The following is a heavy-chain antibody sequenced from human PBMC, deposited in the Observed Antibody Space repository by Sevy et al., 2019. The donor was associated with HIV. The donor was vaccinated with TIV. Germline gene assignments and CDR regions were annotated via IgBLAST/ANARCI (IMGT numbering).Heavy chain of an antibody. CDR3: SVSPEGYYGSGDAFHI. Sequence: GGSLRLSCAASGFTFSSYAMSWVRQAPGKGLEWVSAISGSGGSTYYADSVKGRFTISRDNSKNTLYLQMNSLRAEDTAVYYCSVSPEGYYGSGDAFHIWGQGTMVTVSS. CDR1: GFTFSSYA. D-gene: IGHD3-10*01. CDR2: ISGSGGST. V-gene: IGHV3-23*01. J-gene: IGHJ3*02.